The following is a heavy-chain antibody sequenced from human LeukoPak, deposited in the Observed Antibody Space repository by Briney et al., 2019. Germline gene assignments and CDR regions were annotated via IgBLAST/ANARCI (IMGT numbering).Heavy chain of an antibody. D-gene: IGHD2-2*01. CDR3: ARDGGKGYEIDY. Sequence: PGGSLRLSCVVSGFPFSNNPMNWVRQAPGKGLEWVSYISPAITTTYYAESVKGRFTISRDNAKNSLYLQMNSLRVEDTAVYYCARDGGKGYEIDYWGQGTLVTVSS. CDR1: GFPFSNNP. J-gene: IGHJ4*02. V-gene: IGHV3-48*01. CDR2: ISPAITTT.